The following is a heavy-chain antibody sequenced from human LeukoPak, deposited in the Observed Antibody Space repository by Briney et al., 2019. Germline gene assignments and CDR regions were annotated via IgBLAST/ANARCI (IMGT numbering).Heavy chain of an antibody. CDR2: IKHDGSDK. CDR1: GFTFSSYW. CDR3: ARDFYSNYYFDY. Sequence: GGSLRLSCAASGFTFSSYWMSWVRQAPGKGLEWVANIKHDGSDKNYVDSVKGRFAISRDNAKNSLYLQMNSLRAEDTAVYYCARDFYSNYYFDYWGQGTLVTVSS. V-gene: IGHV3-7*01. J-gene: IGHJ4*02. D-gene: IGHD4-11*01.